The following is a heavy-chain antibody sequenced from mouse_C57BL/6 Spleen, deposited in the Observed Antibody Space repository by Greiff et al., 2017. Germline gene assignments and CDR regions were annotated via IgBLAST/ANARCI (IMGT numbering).Heavy chain of an antibody. CDR3: TKSYYDYDKGYFDV. CDR1: GYTFTDYE. Sequence: VQGVESGAELVRPGASVTLSCKASGYTFTDYEMHWVKQTPVHGLEWIGAIDPETGGTAYNQKFKGKAILTADKSSSTAYMELRSLTSEDSAVYYCTKSYYDYDKGYFDVWGTGTTVTVSS. V-gene: IGHV1-15*01. D-gene: IGHD2-4*01. CDR2: IDPETGGT. J-gene: IGHJ1*03.